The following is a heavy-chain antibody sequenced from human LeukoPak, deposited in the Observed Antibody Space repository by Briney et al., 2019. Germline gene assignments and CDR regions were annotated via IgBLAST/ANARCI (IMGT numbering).Heavy chain of an antibody. Sequence: PSANLSLTCTVSGVSISSDSYFWDWIRQPPGKGLEWIGTISYSGSTYYNPSLKSRVTVSVDTSKNHFSLKLSSVTAADTAVYYCAKAGRPYGDYVGDWGQGTLVTVSS. CDR2: ISYSGST. CDR1: GVSISSDSYF. CDR3: AKAGRPYGDYVGD. J-gene: IGHJ4*02. V-gene: IGHV4-39*07. D-gene: IGHD4-17*01.